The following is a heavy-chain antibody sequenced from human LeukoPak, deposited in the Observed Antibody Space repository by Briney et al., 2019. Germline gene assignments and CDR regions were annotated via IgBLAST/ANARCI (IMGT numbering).Heavy chain of an antibody. CDR2: IYYSGST. CDR3: ARIPPIYGDYSDY. CDR1: GGSISSGDYY. V-gene: IGHV4-30-4*01. D-gene: IGHD4-17*01. Sequence: SETLSLTCTVSGGSISSGDYYWSWIRQPPGKGLEWIGYIYYSGSTYYNPSLKSRVTISVDTSKNQFSLKLSSLTAADTAVYYCARIPPIYGDYSDYWGQGTLVTVSS. J-gene: IGHJ4*02.